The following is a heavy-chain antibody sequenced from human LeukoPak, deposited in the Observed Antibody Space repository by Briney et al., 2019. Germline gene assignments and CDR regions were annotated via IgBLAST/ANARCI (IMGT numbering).Heavy chain of an antibody. V-gene: IGHV4-34*01. D-gene: IGHD6-6*01. CDR1: GGSFSGYY. J-gene: IGHJ4*02. Sequence: SETLSLTCAVYGGSFSGYYWSWIRQPPGKGLEWIGEINHSGSTNYNPSLKSRVTISVDTSKNQFSLKLSPVTAADTAVYYCARIRGIAARRSASHQNYWGQGTLVTVSS. CDR3: ARIRGIAARRSASHQNY. CDR2: INHSGST.